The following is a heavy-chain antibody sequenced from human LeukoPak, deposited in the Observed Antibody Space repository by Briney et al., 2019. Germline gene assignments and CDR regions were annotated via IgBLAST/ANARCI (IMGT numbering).Heavy chain of an antibody. Sequence: GGSLRLSCAASGITFSSYSINWVRQAPGKGLEWVSSISSSSSYIYYADSVKGRFTISRDNAKNSLYLQMNSLRAEDTAVYYCARGAIAARGDAFDIWGQGTMVTVSS. J-gene: IGHJ3*02. CDR3: ARGAIAARGDAFDI. CDR2: ISSSSSYI. D-gene: IGHD6-6*01. V-gene: IGHV3-21*01. CDR1: GITFSSYS.